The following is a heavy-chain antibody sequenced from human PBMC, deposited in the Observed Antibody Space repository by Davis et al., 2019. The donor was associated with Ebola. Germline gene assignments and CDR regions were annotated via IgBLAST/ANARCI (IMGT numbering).Heavy chain of an antibody. CDR1: GASVITDRFH. V-gene: IGHV4-61*01. CDR2: IYYRGST. Sequence: MPGGSLRLSCSVSGASVITDRFHWTWIRQSPGKGLEWIGYIYYRGSTNYNPSLRNRVTISVDSSKNQFSLILTSVTAADTAVYYCARVHEYTDYFHFDPWGQGILVTVSS. D-gene: IGHD2/OR15-2a*01. CDR3: ARVHEYTDYFHFDP. J-gene: IGHJ5*02.